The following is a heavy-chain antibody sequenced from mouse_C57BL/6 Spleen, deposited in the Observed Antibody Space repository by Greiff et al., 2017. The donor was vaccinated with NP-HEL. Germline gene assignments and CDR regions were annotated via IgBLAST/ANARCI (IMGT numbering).Heavy chain of an antibody. D-gene: IGHD2-4*01. CDR1: GYTFTSYW. Sequence: VQLQQPGAELVRPGSSVKLSCKASGYTFTSYWMHWVKQRPIQGLEWIGNIDPSDSETHYNQKFKDKATLTVDKSSSTAYMQLSSLTSEDSAVYYCARTHDCDVPWFAYWGKGTLVTVSA. J-gene: IGHJ3*01. CDR2: IDPSDSET. CDR3: ARTHDCDVPWFAY. V-gene: IGHV1-52*01.